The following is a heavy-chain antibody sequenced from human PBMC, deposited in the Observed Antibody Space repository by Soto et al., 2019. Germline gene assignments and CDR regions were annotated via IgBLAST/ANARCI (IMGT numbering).Heavy chain of an antibody. CDR1: GGSISSYY. CDR2: IYSSGST. V-gene: IGHV4-4*07. D-gene: IGHD6-13*01. J-gene: IGHJ4*02. CDR3: ARDRAAVASTFDY. Sequence: SETLSLTCTVSGGSISSYYWTWIRQPAGKGLEWIGRIYSSGSTNYNPSLKSRVTMSVDTSKNQFSLKLTSVTAADTAVYYCARDRAAVASTFDYWGPGTLVTVS.